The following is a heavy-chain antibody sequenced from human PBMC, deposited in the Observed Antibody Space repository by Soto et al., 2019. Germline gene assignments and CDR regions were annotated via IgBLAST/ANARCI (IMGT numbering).Heavy chain of an antibody. CDR1: GFTFSSYA. J-gene: IGHJ5*02. V-gene: IGHV3-23*01. CDR3: AKDPSRQLLVRGWFDT. D-gene: IGHD6-19*01. Sequence: EVQLLESGGGLVQPGGSLRLSCAASGFTFSSYAMSWVRQAPGKGLEWVSAISGSGGSTYYADSVKGRFTISRDNSKNTLYLQMNSLRAEDTAVYYCAKDPSRQLLVRGWFDTWGQGTLVTVSS. CDR2: ISGSGGST.